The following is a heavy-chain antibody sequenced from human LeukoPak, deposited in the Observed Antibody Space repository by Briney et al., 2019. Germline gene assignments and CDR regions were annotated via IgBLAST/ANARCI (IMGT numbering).Heavy chain of an antibody. CDR2: IWYDGSNK. CDR3: ARDLFPFSSGEQMGLIDY. V-gene: IGHV3-33*01. Sequence: HSGGSLRLSCAASGFTFSSYGMHWVRQAPGKGLEWVAVIWYDGSNKYYADSVKGRFTISRDNSKNTLYLQMNSLRAEDTAVYYCARDLFPFSSGEQMGLIDYWGQGTLVTVSS. CDR1: GFTFSSYG. D-gene: IGHD1-26*01. J-gene: IGHJ4*02.